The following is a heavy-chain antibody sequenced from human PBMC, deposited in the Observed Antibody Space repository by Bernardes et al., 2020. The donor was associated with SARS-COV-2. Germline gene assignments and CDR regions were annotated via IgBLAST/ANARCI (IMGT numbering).Heavy chain of an antibody. J-gene: IGHJ4*02. V-gene: IGHV3-23*01. D-gene: IGHD3-10*01. Sequence: GGSLRLSCAASGFSFSDYAMSWVRQVPGKGLEWVSGIIGNGGGTYYADSVKGRFTISRDLSRNTLYLHMHSLRAEDTAVYFCAKDYPEKAGGSGEDSFFDYWGQGTLVTVSS. CDR1: GFSFSDYA. CDR3: AKDYPEKAGGSGEDSFFDY. CDR2: IIGNGGGT.